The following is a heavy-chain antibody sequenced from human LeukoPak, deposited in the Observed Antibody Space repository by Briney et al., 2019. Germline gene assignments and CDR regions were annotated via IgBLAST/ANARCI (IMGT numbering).Heavy chain of an antibody. V-gene: IGHV1-69*06. CDR2: IIPIFGRA. CDR3: ATKYVIRRSTERLPDYYYYYMDV. CDR1: GGTFNIYA. D-gene: IGHD4-17*01. J-gene: IGHJ6*03. Sequence: VASVKVSCKASGGTFNIYAISWVRQAPGQGLEWMGGIIPIFGRANYAQEFQDRVTITADKSTSTAYMELSSLRSGDTAVYYCATKYVIRRSTERLPDYYYYYMDVWGKGTTVTVSS.